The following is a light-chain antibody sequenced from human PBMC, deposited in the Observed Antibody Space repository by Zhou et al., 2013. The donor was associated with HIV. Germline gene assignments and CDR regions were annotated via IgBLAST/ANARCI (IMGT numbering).Light chain of an antibody. Sequence: EIVLTQSPGTLSLSPGERATLSCRASQSVRSSYLAWYQQKPGQAPRLLIYAASSRATGIPDRFSGSGSGTDFTLNISRLEPEDFAVYYCQQYGSSPYTFGQGTKLEIK. CDR1: QSVRSSY. V-gene: IGKV3-20*01. CDR3: QQYGSSPYT. J-gene: IGKJ2*01. CDR2: AAS.